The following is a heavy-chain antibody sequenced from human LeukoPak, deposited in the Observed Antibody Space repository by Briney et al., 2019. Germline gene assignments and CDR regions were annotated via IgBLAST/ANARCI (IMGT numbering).Heavy chain of an antibody. J-gene: IGHJ3*02. CDR2: IFYSGSN. CDR1: GGSFGSFY. CDR3: ARGLNAFDI. D-gene: IGHD1-1*01. Sequence: SETLSLTCSVSGGSFGSFYWSWIRQPPGKGLEWIGYIFYSGSNNSNPSLRSRVTISVDTSKNQFSLKLISVTAADTAMYYCARGLNAFDIWGQGTMVTVSS. V-gene: IGHV4-59*01.